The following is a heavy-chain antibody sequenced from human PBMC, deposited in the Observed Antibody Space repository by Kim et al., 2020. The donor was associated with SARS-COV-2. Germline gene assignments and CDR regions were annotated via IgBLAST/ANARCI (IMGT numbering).Heavy chain of an antibody. Sequence: GGSLRLSCTGSGFTFISHAMSWVRQAPGKGLEWVSSISGSGATTFYADSVKGRFTVSRDNSKKTMWLQMNSLRVEDTAVYFCGRWSQCFNGRCIRDGLDVWGQGTTVT. J-gene: IGHJ6*02. CDR1: GFTFISHA. V-gene: IGHV3-23*01. D-gene: IGHD2-8*01. CDR3: GRWSQCFNGRCIRDGLDV. CDR2: ISGSGATT.